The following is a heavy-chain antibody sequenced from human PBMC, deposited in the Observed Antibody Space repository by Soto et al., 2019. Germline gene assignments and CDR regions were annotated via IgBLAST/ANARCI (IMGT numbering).Heavy chain of an antibody. V-gene: IGHV1-24*01. J-gene: IGHJ1*01. D-gene: IGHD2-2*01. CDR3: ATVQGGPRKSRYCISTSSRRSEHFQQ. CDR2: FDSEDGET. Sequence: ASVKVSCKVSGYTLTGLSMHWVRQAPGKGLEWMGGFDSEDGETIYPQKFQGRVTMTEDTSTDTAYMELSSLRSEDTAVYYCATVQGGPRKSRYCISTSSRRSEHFQQWAQATLVTVS. CDR1: GYTLTGLS.